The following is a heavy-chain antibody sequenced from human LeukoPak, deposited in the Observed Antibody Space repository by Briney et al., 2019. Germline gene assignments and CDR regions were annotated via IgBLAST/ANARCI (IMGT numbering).Heavy chain of an antibody. CDR2: IYYSGST. Sequence: PSETLSLTCTVSGGSISSYYWSWIRQPPGKGLEWIGYIYYSGSTNYNPSLKGRVTISVDTSKNQFSLKLSSVTAADTAVYYCARDFLGYCSGGSCHNNWFDPWGQGTLVTVSS. D-gene: IGHD2-15*01. J-gene: IGHJ5*02. CDR3: ARDFLGYCSGGSCHNNWFDP. V-gene: IGHV4-59*01. CDR1: GGSISSYY.